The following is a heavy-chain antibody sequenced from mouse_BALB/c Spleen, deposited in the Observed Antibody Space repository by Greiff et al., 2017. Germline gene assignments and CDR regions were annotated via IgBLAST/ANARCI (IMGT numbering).Heavy chain of an antibody. CDR3: ARERAYGNYFDD. Sequence: EVMLVESGGGLVKPGGSLKLSCAASGFTFSSYAMSWVRQSPEKRLEWVAEISSGGSYTYYPDTVTGRFTISRDNAKNTLYLEMSSLRSEDTAMYYCARERAYGNYFDDWGQGTTLTVSS. CDR1: GFTFSSYA. D-gene: IGHD2-1*01. V-gene: IGHV5-9-4*01. CDR2: ISSGGSYT. J-gene: IGHJ2*01.